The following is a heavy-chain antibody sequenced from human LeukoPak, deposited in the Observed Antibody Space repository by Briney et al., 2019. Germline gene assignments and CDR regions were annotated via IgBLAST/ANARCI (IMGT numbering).Heavy chain of an antibody. CDR3: ARVGEGDYDSPYDY. D-gene: IGHD3-16*01. CDR1: GFTFSSYG. Sequence: PGGSLRLSCAASGFTFSSYGMHWVRQAPGKGLEWVAFIRYDGSNKYYADSVKGRFTISRDNSKNTLYLQMNSLRAEDTAVYYCARVGEGDYDSPYDYWGQGTLVTVSS. J-gene: IGHJ4*02. V-gene: IGHV3-30*02. CDR2: IRYDGSNK.